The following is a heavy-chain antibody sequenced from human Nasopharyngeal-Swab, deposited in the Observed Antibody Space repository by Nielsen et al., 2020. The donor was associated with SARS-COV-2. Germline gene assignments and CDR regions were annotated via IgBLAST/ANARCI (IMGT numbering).Heavy chain of an antibody. J-gene: IGHJ4*02. D-gene: IGHD2-2*01. V-gene: IGHV3-21*01. CDR2: ISSSGSYM. CDR1: GFTFSSYA. Sequence: GSLKISCAASGFTFSSYAMNWVRQAPGQGLEWVSSISSSGSYMYYTDSVKGRFTMSRDNAKNSLYLQMNSLRAEDTAVYYCASDSRYWGQGTLVTVSS. CDR3: ASDSRY.